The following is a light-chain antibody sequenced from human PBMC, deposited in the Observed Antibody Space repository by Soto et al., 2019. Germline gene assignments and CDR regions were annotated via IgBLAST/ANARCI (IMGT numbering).Light chain of an antibody. CDR1: QSVSSSY. J-gene: IGKJ5*01. Sequence: ESVLTQSPGTLSLSPGERATLSCRASQSVSSSYLAWYQQKPGQAPRLLIYGASTRATGIPARFSGSGSGTEFTLTISNLQSEDFAVYFCQQYHNWPPITFGQGTRLEIK. CDR2: GAS. CDR3: QQYHNWPPIT. V-gene: IGKV3D-15*01.